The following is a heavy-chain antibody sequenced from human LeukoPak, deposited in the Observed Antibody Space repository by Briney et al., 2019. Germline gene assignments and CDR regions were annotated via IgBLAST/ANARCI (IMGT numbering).Heavy chain of an antibody. CDR3: AKLLSNSGRFLY. CDR2: ISGSGGTT. V-gene: IGHV3-23*01. CDR1: GFTFSNYG. Sequence: GGTLRLSCVASGFTFSNYGMSWVRQAPGKGLEWISAISGSGGTTYYADSVKGQFTISRDNSNNTLYLQMNSLRAEDTAVYYCAKLLSNSGRFLYWGQGTLVTVSS. D-gene: IGHD4-23*01. J-gene: IGHJ4*02.